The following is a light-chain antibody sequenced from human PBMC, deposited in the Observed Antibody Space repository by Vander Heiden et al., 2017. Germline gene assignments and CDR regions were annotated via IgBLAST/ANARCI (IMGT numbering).Light chain of an antibody. V-gene: IGLV2-11*01. J-gene: IGLJ1*01. CDR2: DVS. CDR1: SSDVGGHNY. Sequence: QSALTQPRSVSGSPGQSVTISCTGTSSDVGGHNYVSWYQQHPGKAPELMIYDVSKRPSGVPDRFPGSKSGNTASLTISGLQAEDEADYFCCSYAGSYTFVFGTGTEVTVL. CDR3: CSYAGSYTFV.